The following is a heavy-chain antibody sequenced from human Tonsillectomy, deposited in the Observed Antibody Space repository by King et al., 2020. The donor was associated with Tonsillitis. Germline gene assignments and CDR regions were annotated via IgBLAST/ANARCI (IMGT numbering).Heavy chain of an antibody. D-gene: IGHD5-18*01. CDR2: IRSKAYVGTT. J-gene: IGHJ5*02. Sequence: VQLVESGGGLVQPGRSLRLSCATSGFTFSNYAMSWVRQAPGKGLECVSFIRSKAYVGTTEYAASVKGRINISRDDSKSIVYLQINSLKTEDTAVYYCTRERVTASWFDPWGQGTLVTVSS. CDR3: TRERVTASWFDP. V-gene: IGHV3-49*04. CDR1: GFTFSNYA.